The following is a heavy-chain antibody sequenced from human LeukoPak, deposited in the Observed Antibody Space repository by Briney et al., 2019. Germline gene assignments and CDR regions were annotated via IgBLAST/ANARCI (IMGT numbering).Heavy chain of an antibody. V-gene: IGHV4-34*01. Sequence: SETLSLTCAVYGGSFSDYYWTWLRQPPGRGLEWIGEINHRGRNNYSQSLTSRLTISVDTSKNQFSLKLSSVTAADTAVYYCARPHLGADNYWYFDLWGRGTLVTVSS. CDR2: INHRGRN. D-gene: IGHD1-26*01. CDR3: ARPHLGADNYWYFDL. CDR1: GGSFSDYY. J-gene: IGHJ2*01.